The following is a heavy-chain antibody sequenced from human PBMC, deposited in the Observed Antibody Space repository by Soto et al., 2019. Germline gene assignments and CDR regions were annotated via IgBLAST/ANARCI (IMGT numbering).Heavy chain of an antibody. CDR2: TYYRSKWYN. J-gene: IGHJ6*02. CDR3: AREYCSSTSCYSYYYGMDV. V-gene: IGHV6-1*01. CDR1: GDSVSSNSAA. Sequence: SQTLSLTCAISGDSVSSNSAAWNWIRQSPSRGLEWLGRTYYRSKWYNDYAVSVKSRITINPDTSKNQFSLQLNSVTPEDTAVYYCAREYCSSTSCYSYYYGMDVWGQGTTVTVSS. D-gene: IGHD2-2*02.